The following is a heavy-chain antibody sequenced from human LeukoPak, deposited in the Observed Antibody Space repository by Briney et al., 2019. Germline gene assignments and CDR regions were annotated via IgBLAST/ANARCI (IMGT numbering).Heavy chain of an antibody. D-gene: IGHD3-9*01. CDR2: IYWDDDK. CDR1: GFSLSTSGVG. Sequence: SGPTLVKPTQTLTLTCTFSGFSLSTSGVGVSWIRQPPGKALEWLALIYWDDDKRYSPSLKSRLTITKDTSKNQVVLTMTNMDPVDTATYYCAHSVRRGFPLRYFDWSPDYWSQGTLVTVSS. V-gene: IGHV2-5*02. CDR3: AHSVRRGFPLRYFDWSPDY. J-gene: IGHJ4*02.